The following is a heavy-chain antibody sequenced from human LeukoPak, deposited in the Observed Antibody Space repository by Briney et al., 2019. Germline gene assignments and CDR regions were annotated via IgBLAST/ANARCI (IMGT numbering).Heavy chain of an antibody. CDR1: GGSISSFY. D-gene: IGHD6-13*01. Sequence: SETLSLTCTVSGGSISSFYWSWIRQPPGKGLEWIGYIFYSGSTNYNPSLKSRVTISVDTSKNQFSLKLSSVTAADTAVYYCARLSTSWFFDYWGQGTLVTVSS. CDR2: IFYSGST. J-gene: IGHJ4*02. CDR3: ARLSTSWFFDY. V-gene: IGHV4-59*08.